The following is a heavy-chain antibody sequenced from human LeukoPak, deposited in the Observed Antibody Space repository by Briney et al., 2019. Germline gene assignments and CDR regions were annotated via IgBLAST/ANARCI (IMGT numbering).Heavy chain of an antibody. J-gene: IGHJ5*02. CDR3: ARVVRFLEWGFENWFDP. D-gene: IGHD3-3*01. V-gene: IGHV1-18*01. Sequence: ASVKVSCKASGYTFTSYGISWVRQAPGQGLEWMGWISAYNGNTNYAQKLQGRVTMTTDTSTSTAYMELRSLRSDDTAVYYCARVVRFLEWGFENWFDPWGQGTLVTVSS. CDR1: GYTFTSYG. CDR2: ISAYNGNT.